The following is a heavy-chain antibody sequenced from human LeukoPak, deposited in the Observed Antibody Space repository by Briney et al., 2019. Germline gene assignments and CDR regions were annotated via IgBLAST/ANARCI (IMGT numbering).Heavy chain of an antibody. D-gene: IGHD2-15*01. Sequence: GGSLRLSCAASGFTFSSYWMSWVRQAPGKGLEWVANIKQDGSEKYYVDSVKGRFTISRDNAKNSLYLQMNSLRAEDTAVYYCARRHCSGGSCYPHYYYMDVWGKGTTVTVSS. J-gene: IGHJ6*03. V-gene: IGHV3-7*01. CDR1: GFTFSSYW. CDR3: ARRHCSGGSCYPHYYYMDV. CDR2: IKQDGSEK.